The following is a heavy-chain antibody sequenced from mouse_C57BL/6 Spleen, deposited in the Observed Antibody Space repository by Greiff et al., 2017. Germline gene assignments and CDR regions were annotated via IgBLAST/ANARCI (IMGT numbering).Heavy chain of an antibody. J-gene: IGHJ1*03. V-gene: IGHV14-2*01. Sequence: VQLQQSGAELVQPGASVKLSCTASGFNIKDYYMHWVKQRTEQGLEWIGGIDPEDGENKYAPKFQGKATITADTSSNTAYLQLSNLTSEDTAVYYCATPIYYDYDWYCDVWGTGTTVTVSS. D-gene: IGHD2-4*01. CDR1: GFNIKDYY. CDR3: ATPIYYDYDWYCDV. CDR2: IDPEDGEN.